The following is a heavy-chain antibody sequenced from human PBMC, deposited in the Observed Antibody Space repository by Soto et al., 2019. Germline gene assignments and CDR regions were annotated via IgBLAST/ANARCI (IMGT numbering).Heavy chain of an antibody. Sequence: GGSLRLSCAASGFTFSSYSMNWVRQAPGKGLEWVSSISSSSSYIYYADSVKGRFTISRDNAKNSLYLQMNSLRAEDTAVYYCHGSRWSNYYYGMDVWGQGTTVTVYS. D-gene: IGHD6-13*01. CDR1: GFTFSSYS. V-gene: IGHV3-21*01. CDR2: ISSSSSYI. CDR3: HGSRWSNYYYGMDV. J-gene: IGHJ6*02.